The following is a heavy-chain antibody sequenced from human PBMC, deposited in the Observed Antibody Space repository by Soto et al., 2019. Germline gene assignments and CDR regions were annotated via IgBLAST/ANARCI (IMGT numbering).Heavy chain of an antibody. V-gene: IGHV4-31*03. J-gene: IGHJ5*02. Sequence: QVQLQESGPGLVKPSQTLSLTCTVSGGSVSSGSYYWGWVRQNPGNGMEWIGDIHYRENTYYNPSMVSRVTLSIDTSQNQFSLMLSSVTGADSAVYFCARVSAPGARWFGAWGQGTQGAVSS. CDR1: GGSVSSGSYY. D-gene: IGHD6-13*01. CDR2: IHYRENT. CDR3: ARVSAPGARWFGA.